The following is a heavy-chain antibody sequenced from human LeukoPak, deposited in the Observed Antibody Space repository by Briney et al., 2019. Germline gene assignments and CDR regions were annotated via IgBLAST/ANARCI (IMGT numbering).Heavy chain of an antibody. Sequence: GGSLRLSCAASGFTFSSYWMHWVRHAPGKRLVWVSRINSDGSSTNYAESVKGRFTTSRDNAKNTLYLQMNSLRAEDTAVYYCARGSSGWYGWGQGTLVTVSS. CDR3: ARGSSGWYG. CDR1: GFTFSSYW. J-gene: IGHJ4*02. V-gene: IGHV3-74*01. D-gene: IGHD6-19*01. CDR2: INSDGSST.